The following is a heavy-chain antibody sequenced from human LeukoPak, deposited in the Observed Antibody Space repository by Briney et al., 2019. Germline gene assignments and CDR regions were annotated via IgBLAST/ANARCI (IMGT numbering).Heavy chain of an antibody. CDR2: ISGSGVNT. V-gene: IGHV3-23*01. CDR1: GFTFSSYA. J-gene: IGHJ4*02. D-gene: IGHD1-26*01. CDR3: AKATSYSGSYYDY. Sequence: PGGSLRLSCAASGFTFSSYAMSWVRQAPGKGLEWVSAISGSGVNTYYADSVKGRFTISRDNSKNTLYLQMNSLRAEDTAVYYRAKATSYSGSYYDYWGQGTLVTVSS.